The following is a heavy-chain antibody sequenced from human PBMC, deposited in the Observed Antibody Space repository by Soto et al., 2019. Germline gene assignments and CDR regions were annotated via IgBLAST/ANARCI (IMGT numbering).Heavy chain of an antibody. Sequence: TSETLSLTCTVSGGSISSYYWSWIRQPPGKGLEWIGYIYYSGSTNYNPSLKSRVTISVDTSKNQFSLKLSSVTAADTAVYYCARDLGGMDVWGQGTTVTVSS. V-gene: IGHV4-59*01. J-gene: IGHJ6*02. CDR2: IYYSGST. CDR3: ARDLGGMDV. D-gene: IGHD3-16*01. CDR1: GGSISSYY.